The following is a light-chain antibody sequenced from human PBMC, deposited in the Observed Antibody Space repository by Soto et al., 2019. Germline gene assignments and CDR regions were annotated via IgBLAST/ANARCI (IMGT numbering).Light chain of an antibody. J-gene: IGLJ2*01. CDR2: EVS. CDR3: GSYAGGNNPVV. Sequence: QSVLTQPPSASGSPGQSVTISCTGTSSDVGGYNYVSWYQQHPGKAPKLMIYEVSKRPSGVPDRFSGFRSGNTASLTVSGLQAEDEADYYCGSYAGGNNPVVVGGGTKLTVL. V-gene: IGLV2-8*01. CDR1: SSDVGGYNY.